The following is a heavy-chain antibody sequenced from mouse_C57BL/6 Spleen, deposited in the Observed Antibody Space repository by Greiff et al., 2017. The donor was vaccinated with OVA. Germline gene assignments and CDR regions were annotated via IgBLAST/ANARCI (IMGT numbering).Heavy chain of an antibody. V-gene: IGHV14-4*01. CDR1: GFNIKDDY. Sequence: VQLQQSGAELVRPGASVKLSCTASGFNIKDDYMHWVKQRPEQGLEWIGWIDPENGDTEYASKFQGKATITADTSSNTAYLQLSSLTSEDTAVYYCTTGDYDGYYFDYWGQGTTLTVSS. CDR3: TTGDYDGYYFDY. D-gene: IGHD2-4*01. J-gene: IGHJ2*01. CDR2: IDPENGDT.